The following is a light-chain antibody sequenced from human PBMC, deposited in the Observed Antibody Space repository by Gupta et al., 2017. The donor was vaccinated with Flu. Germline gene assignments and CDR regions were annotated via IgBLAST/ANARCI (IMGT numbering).Light chain of an antibody. V-gene: IGLV2-14*01. CDR1: STDIGSYGY. CDR3: SAYTGSSTPYV. Sequence: QSALTQPASVSGSPGQSITISCTGSSTDIGSYGYVSWYRQHPGKAPKLMIYEATSRPSGGSNRVSGSRSGNTASLTISGLQAEDEADYYCSAYTGSSTPYVFGSGTRVTVL. CDR2: EAT. J-gene: IGLJ1*01.